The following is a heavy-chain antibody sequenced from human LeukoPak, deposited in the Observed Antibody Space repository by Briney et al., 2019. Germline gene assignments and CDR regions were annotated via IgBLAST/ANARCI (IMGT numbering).Heavy chain of an antibody. V-gene: IGHV3-30*03. CDR3: ARDLGGYSYYYYGMDV. D-gene: IGHD5-18*01. CDR2: ISYDGSNK. Sequence: GGPLRLSCAASGFTFSSYGMHWVRQAPGKGLEWVAVISYDGSNKYYADSVKGRFTISRDNSKNTLYLQMNSLRAEDTAVYYCARDLGGYSYYYYGMDVWGQGTTVTVSS. J-gene: IGHJ6*02. CDR1: GFTFSSYG.